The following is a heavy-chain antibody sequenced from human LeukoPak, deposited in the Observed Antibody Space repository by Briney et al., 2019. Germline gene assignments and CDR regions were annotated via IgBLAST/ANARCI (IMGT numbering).Heavy chain of an antibody. CDR2: IRSKANNYAT. V-gene: IGHV3-73*01. J-gene: IGHJ3*02. D-gene: IGHD3-10*01. CDR1: GFTFSGSA. CDR3: AAAFGTAFDI. Sequence: PGGSLRLSCAASGFTFSGSAMHWVRQASGKGLEWVGRIRSKANNYATSYAASVKGRFTISRDDSKNTASLQMNSLKTEDTAVYYCAAAFGTAFDIWVQGTMVTVSS.